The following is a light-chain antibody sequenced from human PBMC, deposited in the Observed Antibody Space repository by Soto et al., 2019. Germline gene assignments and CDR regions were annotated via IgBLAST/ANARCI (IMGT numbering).Light chain of an antibody. J-gene: IGLJ1*01. Sequence: QSVLTQPRSVSGSPGQSVTISCTGTSSDVGGYNHVSWYQQHPGKAPKLMIYDVSKRPSGVPDRFSGSKSGNTASLTISGLQAEDEADYYCCSYAGSIYVFGTGTKVTVI. CDR2: DVS. CDR1: SSDVGGYNH. V-gene: IGLV2-11*01. CDR3: CSYAGSIYV.